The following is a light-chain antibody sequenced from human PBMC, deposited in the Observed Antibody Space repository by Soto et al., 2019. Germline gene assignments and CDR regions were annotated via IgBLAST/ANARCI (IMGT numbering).Light chain of an antibody. CDR1: SSDVGLYNH. V-gene: IGLV2-14*01. CDR3: TSFTTSNPWV. Sequence: QPVLTQPASVSGSPGQSITISCTGTSSDVGLYNHVSWYQQHPGNAPKLMIYEVSDWPSGVSNRFSGSKSGNTASLTISGLQAEDEAEYYCTSFTTSNPWVFGGGTKLTVL. CDR2: EVS. J-gene: IGLJ3*02.